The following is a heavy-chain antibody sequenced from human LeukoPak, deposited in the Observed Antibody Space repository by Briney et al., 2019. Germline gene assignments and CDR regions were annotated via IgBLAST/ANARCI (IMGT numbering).Heavy chain of an antibody. CDR1: GGSISSYY. D-gene: IGHD1-26*01. V-gene: IGHV4-59*08. J-gene: IGHJ4*02. Sequence: KASETLSLTCTVSGGSISSYYWSWIRQPPGKGLEWIGYIYYSGSTNYNPSLKSRVTISVDTSKNQFSLKLSSVTAADTAVYYCARAVNSGSYFSSRYYFDYWGQGTLVTVSS. CDR2: IYYSGST. CDR3: ARAVNSGSYFSSRYYFDY.